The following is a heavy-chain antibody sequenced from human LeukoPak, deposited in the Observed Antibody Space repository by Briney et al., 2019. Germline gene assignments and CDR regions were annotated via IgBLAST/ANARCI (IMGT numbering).Heavy chain of an antibody. J-gene: IGHJ4*02. CDR3: AKDLSTIYGDYEFDY. V-gene: IGHV3-30*18. D-gene: IGHD4-17*01. CDR1: GFTFSSYG. Sequence: GRSLRLSCAASGFTFSSYGMHWVRQAPGKGLEGVAVISYDGSNKYYADSVKGRFTISRDNSKNTLYLQMNSLRAEDTAVYYCAKDLSTIYGDYEFDYWGQGTLVTVSS. CDR2: ISYDGSNK.